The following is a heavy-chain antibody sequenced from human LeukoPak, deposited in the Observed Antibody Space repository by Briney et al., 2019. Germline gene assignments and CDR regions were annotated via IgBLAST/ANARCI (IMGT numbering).Heavy chain of an antibody. Sequence: GESLKISCKTSGYSFTKYWIVWVRQMPGKGLEWMGIIYPDDSDTRYSPALQGQVIISADKSISTAYLQWSSLKASDTAMYYCARHFCSSTTRCSIDYWGRGTLVTVSS. CDR3: ARHFCSSTTRCSIDY. V-gene: IGHV5-51*01. D-gene: IGHD2-2*01. CDR2: IYPDDSDT. J-gene: IGHJ4*02. CDR1: GYSFTKYW.